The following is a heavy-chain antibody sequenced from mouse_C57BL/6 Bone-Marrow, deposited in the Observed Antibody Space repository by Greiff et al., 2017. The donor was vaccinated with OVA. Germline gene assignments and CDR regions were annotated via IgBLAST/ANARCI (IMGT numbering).Heavy chain of an antibody. CDR2: IFPGDGDT. J-gene: IGHJ2*01. Sequence: SFPSSFYSFIPYLMNWFNHIPGKGLEWIGQIFPGDGDTNYNGKFKGKATLTADKSSSTAYMQVSSLTSEDSAVYFCARGGFWGQGTTLTVSS. CDR3: ARGGF. V-gene: IGHV1-80*01. CDR1: FYSFIPYL.